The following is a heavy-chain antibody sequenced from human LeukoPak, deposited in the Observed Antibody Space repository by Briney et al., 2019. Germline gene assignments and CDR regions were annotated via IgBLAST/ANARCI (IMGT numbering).Heavy chain of an antibody. CDR2: IYSGGST. J-gene: IGHJ4*02. V-gene: IGHV3-66*02. CDR3: ARAADGYNYFDY. D-gene: IGHD5-24*01. CDR1: GFTFSSYS. Sequence: GGSLRLSCAASGFTFSSYSMNWVRQAPGKGLEWVSVIYSGGSTYYADSVKGRFTISRDNSKNTLYLQMNSLRAEDTAVYYCARAADGYNYFDYWGQGTLVTVSS.